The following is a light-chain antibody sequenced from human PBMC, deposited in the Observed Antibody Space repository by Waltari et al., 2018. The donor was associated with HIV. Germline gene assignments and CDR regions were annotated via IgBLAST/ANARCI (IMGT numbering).Light chain of an antibody. J-gene: IGKJ4*01. CDR3: QQRYNWPLT. V-gene: IGKV3-11*01. CDR1: QSVSSY. CDR2: GAS. Sequence: EIVLTQSPDTLSLSPGKRATLSCRASQSVSSYLAWYQQKRGQAPRLLIYGASTRATGIPARFSGSGSGTDFTLTISSLEPEDSAVYYCQQRYNWPLTFGGGTKVEIE.